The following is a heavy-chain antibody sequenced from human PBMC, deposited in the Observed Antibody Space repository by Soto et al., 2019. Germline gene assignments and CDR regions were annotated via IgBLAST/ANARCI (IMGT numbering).Heavy chain of an antibody. D-gene: IGHD3-10*01. CDR2: IIPIFGTG. CDR3: ARGPYYYGSGSSLDY. CDR1: GGTFSSYA. Sequence: SLKVSCKASGGTFSSYAISWVRQAPGQGLEWMGGIIPIFGTGNYAQKFQGRVTITADESTSTAYMELSRLRSEDTAVYYCARGPYYYGSGSSLDYWGQGTLVTVSS. V-gene: IGHV1-69*13. J-gene: IGHJ4*02.